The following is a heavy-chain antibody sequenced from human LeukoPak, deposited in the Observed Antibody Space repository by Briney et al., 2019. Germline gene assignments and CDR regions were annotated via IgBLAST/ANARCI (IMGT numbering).Heavy chain of an antibody. CDR3: ARGFGWSFDY. CDR1: GFTVSSNY. V-gene: IGHV3-53*01. CDR2: IYSGGST. D-gene: IGHD2-15*01. J-gene: IGHJ4*02. Sequence: GGSLRFSCAASGFTVSSNYMSWVRQAPGKGLEWVSVIYSGGSTYYADSVKGRFTISRDNSKNTLYLQMNSLRAEDTAVYYCARGFGWSFDYWGQGTLVTVSS.